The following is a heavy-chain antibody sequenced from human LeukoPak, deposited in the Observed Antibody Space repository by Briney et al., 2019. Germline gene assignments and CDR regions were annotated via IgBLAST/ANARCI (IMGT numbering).Heavy chain of an antibody. CDR2: IYISGSP. J-gene: IGHJ3*02. Sequence: SETLSLTRTVACASISSYYWSWIRQPAGEGLEWLGRIYISGSPNSNPSLKSRFTLSVATPKNQFSLKLTSLTPADTAVYSCERDLVVVPAATPPSLGAFDIWGQGTMVTVSS. V-gene: IGHV4-4*07. CDR1: CASISSYY. CDR3: ERDLVVVPAATPPSLGAFDI. D-gene: IGHD2-2*02.